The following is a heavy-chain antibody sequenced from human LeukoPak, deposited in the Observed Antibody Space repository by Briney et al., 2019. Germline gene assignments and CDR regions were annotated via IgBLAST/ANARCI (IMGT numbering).Heavy chain of an antibody. V-gene: IGHV3-48*01. CDR2: ISSSSNTI. D-gene: IGHD2-2*01. J-gene: IGHJ4*02. CDR3: AHGTMYQLDY. CDR1: GFTFSDYS. Sequence: GGSLRLSCAASGFTFSDYSMNWVRQAPGKGLEWVSYISSSSNTIYYADSVKGRFTISRDNAKNSLYLQMNSLRAEDTAVYYCAHGTMYQLDYWGQGTLVTVSS.